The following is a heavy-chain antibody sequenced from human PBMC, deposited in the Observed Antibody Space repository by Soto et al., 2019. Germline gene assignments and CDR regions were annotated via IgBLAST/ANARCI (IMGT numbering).Heavy chain of an antibody. CDR2: IYHSGST. Sequence: SETLSLTCAVSGYSISSGYYWGWIRQPPGKGLEWIGSIYHSGSTYYNPSLKSRVTISVDTSKNQFSLKLSSVTAADTAVYYCARDTVVVPAAISYGMDVWGQGTTVTVSS. J-gene: IGHJ6*02. CDR3: ARDTVVVPAAISYGMDV. D-gene: IGHD2-2*02. V-gene: IGHV4-38-2*01. CDR1: GYSISSGYY.